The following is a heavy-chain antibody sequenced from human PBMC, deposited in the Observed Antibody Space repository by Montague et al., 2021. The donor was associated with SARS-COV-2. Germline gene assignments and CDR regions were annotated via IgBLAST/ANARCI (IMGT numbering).Heavy chain of an antibody. J-gene: IGHJ4*02. Sequence: SLRLSCAASGFTFSAYAMTLFRQAPGKGLEWVSIIYSGGSSTYYSDSVKGRFTISRDNSKSTLYLQMNSLRAEDTAVYYCARDAMLWAAGVGATRSEAWAMTEAYYFDYWGQGTLVTVSS. V-gene: IGHV3-NL1*01. CDR1: GFTFSAYA. CDR3: ARDAMLWAAGVGATRSEAWAMTEAYYFDY. CDR2: IYSGGSST. D-gene: IGHD1-26*01.